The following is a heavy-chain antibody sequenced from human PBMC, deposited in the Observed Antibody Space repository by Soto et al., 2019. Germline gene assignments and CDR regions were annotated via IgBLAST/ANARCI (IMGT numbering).Heavy chain of an antibody. CDR2: ICAYNVNT. Sequence: ASVKVSCKAFGYTFTSHDIHWVRQAPGQGLEWMGWICAYNVNTTYAQKLQGRVTMTTDTSTSTAYMELKSLTSDDTAVYYWAEGMDIVVVTAAMALRVYGMDVWGQGTTVTVSS. D-gene: IGHD2-2*03. CDR1: GYTFTSHD. V-gene: IGHV1-18*04. J-gene: IGHJ6*02. CDR3: AEGMDIVVVTAAMALRVYGMDV.